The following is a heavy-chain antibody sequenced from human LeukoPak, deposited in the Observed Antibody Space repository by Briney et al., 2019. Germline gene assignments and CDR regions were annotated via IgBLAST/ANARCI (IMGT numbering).Heavy chain of an antibody. J-gene: IGHJ6*02. CDR1: GYTFTSYD. Sequence: ASVKVSCKSSGYTFTSYDINWVRQATGQGLEWMGWMNPNSGNTGYAQKFQGRVTMTRNTSISTAYMELSSLRSEDTAVYYCATTIFGVVIIPDDYYYGMDVWGQGTTVTVSS. CDR2: MNPNSGNT. CDR3: ATTIFGVVIIPDDYYYGMDV. D-gene: IGHD3-3*01. V-gene: IGHV1-8*01.